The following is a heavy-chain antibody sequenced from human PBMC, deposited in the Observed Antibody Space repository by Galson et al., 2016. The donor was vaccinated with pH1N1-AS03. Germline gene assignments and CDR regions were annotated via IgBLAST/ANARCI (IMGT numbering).Heavy chain of an antibody. CDR1: GGSISSGIYH. D-gene: IGHD6-19*01. J-gene: IGHJ3*02. CDR2: IYTSEST. Sequence: TLSLTCTVSGGSISSGIYHWSWIRQPAGKGLEWIGRIYTSESTNYNPSLKSRVSISLDTSKNQFSLQLSSVTAADTAVHYCARYYFEFLLEVVAVTGTEMGAFDIWGQGTVVTVSS. CDR3: ARYYFEFLLEVVAVTGTEMGAFDI. V-gene: IGHV4-61*02.